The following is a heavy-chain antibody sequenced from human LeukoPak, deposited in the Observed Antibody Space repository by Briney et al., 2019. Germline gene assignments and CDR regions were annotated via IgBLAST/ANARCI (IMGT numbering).Heavy chain of an antibody. Sequence: GGSLRLSCAASGFTVSNNHMIWVRQAPGKGLEWVSVIFSGGSTYFADSVKGRFTISRDSSKNTLYLQMNSLRVEDTAIYYCARGQEFDDGVFDSWGQGTLVTVSS. CDR2: IFSGGST. D-gene: IGHD1-1*01. CDR3: ARGQEFDDGVFDS. V-gene: IGHV3-66*01. CDR1: GFTVSNNH. J-gene: IGHJ4*02.